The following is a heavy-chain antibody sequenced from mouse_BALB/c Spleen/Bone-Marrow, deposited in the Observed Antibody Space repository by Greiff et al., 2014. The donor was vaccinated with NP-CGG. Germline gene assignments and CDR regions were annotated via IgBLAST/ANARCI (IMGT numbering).Heavy chain of an antibody. Sequence: DLVKPGASVKLSCKASGYTFTNYWINWIKQRPGQGLEWIGRTAPGSDNTYYNEMFKGKATLTVDTSSSTAYMQLSSQSSEDSAVYFCAREYCDNSFAYGGQGTLVTVSA. CDR3: AREYCDNSFAY. V-gene: IGHV1S41*01. D-gene: IGHD2-1*01. J-gene: IGHJ3*01. CDR1: GYTFTNYW. CDR2: TAPGSDNT.